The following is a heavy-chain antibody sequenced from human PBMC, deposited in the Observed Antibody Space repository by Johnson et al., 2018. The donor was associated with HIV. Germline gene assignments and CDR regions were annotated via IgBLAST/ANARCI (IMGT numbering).Heavy chain of an antibody. J-gene: IGHJ3*01. Sequence: QVQLVESGGGVVQPGRSLRLSCAASGFTFSTYGMHWVRQAPGKGLEWVAVMWYDGSNKYYADSVKGRFTISRDNSKKTLYLQMNSLGAEDTAVYYCANDQWGSSWANDSFVFWGHGTMVTVSS. CDR2: MWYDGSNK. CDR1: GFTFSTYG. CDR3: ANDQWGSSWANDSFVF. D-gene: IGHD6-13*01. V-gene: IGHV3-33*06.